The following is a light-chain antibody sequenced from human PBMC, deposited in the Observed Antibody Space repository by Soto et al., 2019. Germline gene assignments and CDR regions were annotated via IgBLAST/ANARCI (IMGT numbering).Light chain of an antibody. J-gene: IGKJ3*01. CDR3: QQLNTSPFT. Sequence: DIQLTQSPSFLSASVGDRVTITCRASQGISSSLAWYQQKSGKAPNFLIYAASTLQTGDPSRFSGSGSGTEITLTISSLQPEDFATYYCQQLNTSPFTFGPGTKVDIK. CDR1: QGISSS. V-gene: IGKV1-9*01. CDR2: AAS.